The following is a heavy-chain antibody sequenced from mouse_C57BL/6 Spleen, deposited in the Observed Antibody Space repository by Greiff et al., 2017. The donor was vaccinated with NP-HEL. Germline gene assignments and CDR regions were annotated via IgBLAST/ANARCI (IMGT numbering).Heavy chain of an antibody. CDR1: GYSFTSYY. CDR2: IYPGSGNT. J-gene: IGHJ4*01. CDR3: ADGSRDAMDY. V-gene: IGHV1-66*01. D-gene: IGHD1-1*01. Sequence: VQLQQSGPELVKPGASVKISCKASGYSFTSYYIHWVKQRPGQGLEWIGWIYPGSGNTKYNEKFKGKATLTADTSSSTAYMQLSSLTSEDSAVYYCADGSRDAMDYWGQGTSVTVSS.